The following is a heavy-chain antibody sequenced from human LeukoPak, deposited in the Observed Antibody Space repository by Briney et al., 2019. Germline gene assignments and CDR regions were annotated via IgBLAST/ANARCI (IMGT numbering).Heavy chain of an antibody. CDR2: ISAYNGNT. Sequence: ASVKVSCKASGYTFTSYGISWVRQAPGQGLEWMGWISAYNGNTNYAQKFQGRVTMTRDTSTSTVYMELSSLRPEDTAMYYCTSGTVQRYWGQGTLVTVSS. J-gene: IGHJ4*02. D-gene: IGHD2-8*02. V-gene: IGHV1-18*01. CDR3: TSGTVQRY. CDR1: GYTFTSYG.